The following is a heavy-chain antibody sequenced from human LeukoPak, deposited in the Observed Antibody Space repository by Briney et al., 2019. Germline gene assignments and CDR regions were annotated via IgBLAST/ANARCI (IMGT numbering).Heavy chain of an antibody. CDR1: GFTFSSYW. CDR3: AGSVYSSSWLDY. CDR2: INTDGSST. Sequence: GGSLRLSCAASGFTFSSYWMHWVRQAPGKGLVWVSRINTDGSSTSYADSVKGRFTISRDNAKNTLYLQMNSLRAEDTAVYYCAGSVYSSSWLDYWGQGTLVTVSS. V-gene: IGHV3-74*01. J-gene: IGHJ4*02. D-gene: IGHD6-13*01.